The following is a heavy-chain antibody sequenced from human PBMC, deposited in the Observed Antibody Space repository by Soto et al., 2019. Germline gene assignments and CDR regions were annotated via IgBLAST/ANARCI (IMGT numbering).Heavy chain of an antibody. CDR3: ARARTNYYNTSDYDF. CDR1: GYTFIGYY. D-gene: IGHD3-22*01. Sequence: ASVKVSCKASGYTFIGYYMHWVRQAPGQGLEWMGWINPNSGDTNYAQKFQGRVTMTRDTSISTAYTELSRPRFDDTAVYYCARARTNYYNTSDYDFSGQGTLVTVSS. J-gene: IGHJ4*02. V-gene: IGHV1-2*02. CDR2: INPNSGDT.